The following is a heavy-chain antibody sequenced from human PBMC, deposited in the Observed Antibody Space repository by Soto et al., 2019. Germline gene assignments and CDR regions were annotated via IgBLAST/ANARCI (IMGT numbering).Heavy chain of an antibody. D-gene: IGHD3-22*01. V-gene: IGHV3-30*03. Sequence: HPGGSLRLSCAASGFTFNTYGMHWVRQAPGKGLEWVAVISYDGSEKYYVDSVKGRFTISRDNAKNTVYLQMNSLRVDDTAVYYCARGPEGDRSGNYGMSVWGQGTTVTVSS. CDR2: ISYDGSEK. J-gene: IGHJ6*02. CDR3: ARGPEGDRSGNYGMSV. CDR1: GFTFNTYG.